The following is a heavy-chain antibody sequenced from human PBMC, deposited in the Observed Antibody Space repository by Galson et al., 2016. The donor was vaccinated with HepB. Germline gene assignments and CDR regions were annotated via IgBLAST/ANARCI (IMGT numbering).Heavy chain of an antibody. CDR3: ARDQAGGPLRTIDY. V-gene: IGHV3-33*01. CDR2: IWYDGSNK. Sequence: SLRLSCAVSGFSFRSYGMHWVRQAPGKGLEWVAVIWYDGSNKDYVDSVKGRFTISRDNSKNTLCLQMNSLRAEDTAVYYCARDQAGGPLRTIDYWGQGTLVTVSS. D-gene: IGHD3-16*01. J-gene: IGHJ4*02. CDR1: GFSFRSYG.